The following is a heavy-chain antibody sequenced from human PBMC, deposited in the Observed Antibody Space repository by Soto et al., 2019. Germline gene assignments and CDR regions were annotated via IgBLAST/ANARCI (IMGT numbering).Heavy chain of an antibody. CDR2: ISGSGGST. Sequence: GGSLRLSCAASGFTFSSYAMSWVRQAPGKGLEWVSAISGSGGSTYYADSVKGRFTISRDNSKNTLYLQMNSLKTDDTAVYYCTRVRLGSGRSSDYWGQGILVTVSS. V-gene: IGHV3-23*01. CDR3: TRVRLGSGRSSDY. D-gene: IGHD6-25*01. J-gene: IGHJ4*02. CDR1: GFTFSSYA.